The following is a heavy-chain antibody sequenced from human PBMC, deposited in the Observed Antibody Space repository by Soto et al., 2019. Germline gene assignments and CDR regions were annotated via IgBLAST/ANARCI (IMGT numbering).Heavy chain of an antibody. CDR2: ISYDGINK. J-gene: IGHJ5*02. V-gene: IGHV3-30*03. CDR3: ATGATGRTSDWFDP. Sequence: ESGGGVVQPGRSLRLSCAASGFTFSGYGMHWVRQGPGKGLEWVAVISYDGINKYYADSVKGRFTISRDNSKNTMNLQMNSLRDEDTAVYYCATGATGRTSDWFDPWGQGTLVTVSS. CDR1: GFTFSGYG. D-gene: IGHD1-1*01.